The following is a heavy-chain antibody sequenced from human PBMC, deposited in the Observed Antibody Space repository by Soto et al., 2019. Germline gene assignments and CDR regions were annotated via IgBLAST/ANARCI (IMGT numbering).Heavy chain of an antibody. J-gene: IGHJ4*02. CDR1: GGSISSSSYY. CDR3: ARHGALIAVANFDY. D-gene: IGHD6-19*01. CDR2: IYYSGST. V-gene: IGHV4-39*01. Sequence: QLQLQESGPGLVKPSETLSLTCTVSGGSISSSSYYWGWIRQPPGKGLEWIGSIYYSGSTYYNPSLKSRVTISVDTSKNQFSLKLSSVTAADTAVYYCARHGALIAVANFDYWGQGTLVTVSS.